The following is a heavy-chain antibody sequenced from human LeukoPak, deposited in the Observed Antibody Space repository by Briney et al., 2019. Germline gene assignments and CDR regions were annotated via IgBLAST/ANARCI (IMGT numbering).Heavy chain of an antibody. J-gene: IGHJ6*02. CDR1: GGTFSSYA. Sequence: SVKVSCKASGGTFSSYAISWVRQAPGQGLEWMGGIIPIFGTANYAQKFQGRVTITADESTSTAYMGLSSLRSEDTAVYYCASPVERVVASGPYYYYGMDVWGQGTTVTVSS. V-gene: IGHV1-69*13. CDR2: IIPIFGTA. D-gene: IGHD3-22*01. CDR3: ASPVERVVASGPYYYYGMDV.